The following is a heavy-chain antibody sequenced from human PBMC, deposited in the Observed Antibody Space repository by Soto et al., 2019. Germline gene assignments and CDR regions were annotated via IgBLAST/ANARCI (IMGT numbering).Heavy chain of an antibody. Sequence: QVQLVQSGAEVKKPGASVKVSCKASGYTFTGYYMHWVRQAPGQGLEWMGWINPNSGGTNYAQKFQGWVTMTRDTSISTAYMELSRLRSDDSAVYYCARESIGFGEAFDIWGQGTMVTVSS. CDR3: ARESIGFGEAFDI. D-gene: IGHD3-10*01. CDR1: GYTFTGYY. V-gene: IGHV1-2*04. CDR2: INPNSGGT. J-gene: IGHJ3*02.